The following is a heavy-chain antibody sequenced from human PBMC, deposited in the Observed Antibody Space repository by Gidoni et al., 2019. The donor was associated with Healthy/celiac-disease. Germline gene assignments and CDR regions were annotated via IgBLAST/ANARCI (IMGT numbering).Heavy chain of an antibody. CDR2: IYSGGST. J-gene: IGHJ4*02. Sequence: EVQLVESGGGLVQPGGSLRLSCAASGFTVSSNYMSWVRQAPGKGLGWVSVIYSGGSTYYADSVKGRFNISRDNSKNTLYLQMNSLRAEDTAVYYCARVEGSWPRSGLVDYWGQGTLVTVSS. CDR1: GFTVSSNY. V-gene: IGHV3-66*02. CDR3: ARVEGSWPRSGLVDY. D-gene: IGHD1-26*01.